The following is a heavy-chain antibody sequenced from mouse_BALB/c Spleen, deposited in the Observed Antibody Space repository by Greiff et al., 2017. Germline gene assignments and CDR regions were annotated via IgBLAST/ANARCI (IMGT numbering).Heavy chain of an antibody. CDR3: ARFYYYGSSRPDAMDY. Sequence: QVQLQQSGAELAKPGASVKMSCKASGYTFTSYWMHWVKQRPGQGLEWIGYINPSTGYTEYNQKFKDKATLTADKSSSTAYMQLSSLTSEDSAVYYCARFYYYGSSRPDAMDYWGQGTSVTVSS. CDR2: INPSTGYT. J-gene: IGHJ4*01. V-gene: IGHV1-7*01. CDR1: GYTFTSYW. D-gene: IGHD1-1*01.